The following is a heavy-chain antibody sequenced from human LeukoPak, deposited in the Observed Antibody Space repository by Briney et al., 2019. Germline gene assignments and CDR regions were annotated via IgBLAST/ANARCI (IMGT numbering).Heavy chain of an antibody. CDR2: MNPNSGNT. CDR1: GYTFTSYG. Sequence: ASVKVSCKASGYTFTSYGISWVRQATGQWLEWMGWMNPNSGNTGYAQKFQGRVTMTRNTSISTAYMELSSLRSEDTAVYYCARRRSSGWSDWYFDLWGRGTLVTVSS. V-gene: IGHV1-8*02. CDR3: ARRRSSGWSDWYFDL. D-gene: IGHD6-19*01. J-gene: IGHJ2*01.